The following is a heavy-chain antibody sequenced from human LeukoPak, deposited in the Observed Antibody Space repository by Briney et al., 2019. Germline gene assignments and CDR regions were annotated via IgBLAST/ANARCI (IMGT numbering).Heavy chain of an antibody. J-gene: IGHJ4*02. CDR3: AARRGSFYYYFDF. CDR2: IYYSGST. D-gene: IGHD1-26*01. Sequence: SETLSLTCAVSGGSISSSSSNWWSWVRQPPGKGLEWIGEIYYSGSTNYNPSLKSRVTISVDKSKNQFSLKVSSVTAADTAVHYCAARRGSFYYYFDFWGQGTLVTVSS. CDR1: GGSISSSSSNW. V-gene: IGHV4-4*02.